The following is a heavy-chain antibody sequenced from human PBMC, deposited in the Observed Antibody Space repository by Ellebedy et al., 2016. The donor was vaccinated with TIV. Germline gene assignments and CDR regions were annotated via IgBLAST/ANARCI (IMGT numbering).Heavy chain of an antibody. CDR3: ARDRAAGTQFGGMDV. CDR2: ISYDGSNK. Sequence: GGSLRLXXAASGFTFSSYAMHWVRQAPGKGLEWVAVISYDGSNKYYADSVKGRFTISRDNSKNTLYLQMNSLRAEDTAVYYCARDRAAGTQFGGMDVWGQGTTVTVSS. V-gene: IGHV3-30-3*01. J-gene: IGHJ6*02. D-gene: IGHD6-13*01. CDR1: GFTFSSYA.